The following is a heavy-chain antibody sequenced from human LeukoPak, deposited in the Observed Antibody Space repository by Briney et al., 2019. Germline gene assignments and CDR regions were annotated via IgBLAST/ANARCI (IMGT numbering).Heavy chain of an antibody. J-gene: IGHJ4*02. CDR2: ISGSGGST. Sequence: TGGSLRLSCAASGFTFRIYAMSWVREAPGRGLEWVSAISGSGGSTYYADSVKGRFTISRDNSKNTLYLQMNNLRAEDTAVYYCARDLDSGSYYAFDYWGQGSLVTVSS. CDR1: GFTFRIYA. D-gene: IGHD1-26*01. CDR3: ARDLDSGSYYAFDY. V-gene: IGHV3-23*01.